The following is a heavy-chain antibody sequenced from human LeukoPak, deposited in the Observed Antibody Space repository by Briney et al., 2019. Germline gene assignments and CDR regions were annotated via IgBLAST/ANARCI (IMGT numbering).Heavy chain of an antibody. J-gene: IGHJ4*02. D-gene: IGHD5-12*01. CDR2: IWYDGSKR. CDR3: AREYSGYGDYFDY. CDR1: EFTFGDYG. V-gene: IGHV3-33*01. Sequence: GRSLRLSCVASEFTFGDYGMHWVRQAPGKGLEWVAVIWYDGSKRYYADSVKGRFTISRDNSKNTLFLQMNSLRAEDTAVYYCAREYSGYGDYFDYWGQGTLVTVSS.